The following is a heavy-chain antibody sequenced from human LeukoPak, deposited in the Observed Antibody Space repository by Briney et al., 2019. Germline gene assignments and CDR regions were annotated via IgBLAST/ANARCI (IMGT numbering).Heavy chain of an antibody. Sequence: GGSLRLSCAASGFTFSSYAMSWVRQAPGKGLEWVSAISGSGGSTYYADSVKGRFTISRDNSKNTLYLQMNSLRAEDTAVYYCAKRIVSSSFSLLDYWGQGTLVTVSS. CDR1: GFTFSSYA. CDR2: ISGSGGST. J-gene: IGHJ4*02. D-gene: IGHD6-6*01. CDR3: AKRIVSSSFSLLDY. V-gene: IGHV3-23*01.